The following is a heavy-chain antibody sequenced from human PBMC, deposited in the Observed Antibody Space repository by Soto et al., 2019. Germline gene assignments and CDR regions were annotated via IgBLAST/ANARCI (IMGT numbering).Heavy chain of an antibody. V-gene: IGHV4-59*01. D-gene: IGHD1-26*01. CDR3: ARASGRHWAFDI. CDR1: GGSISSYY. CDR2: IYYSGST. Sequence: SETLSLTCTAPGGSISSYYWSWIRQPPGKGLEWIGNIYYSGSTNYNPPLKSRVTISVDTSKNQFSLKLSSVTAADTAVYYCARASGRHWAFDIWGQGTMVTVSS. J-gene: IGHJ3*02.